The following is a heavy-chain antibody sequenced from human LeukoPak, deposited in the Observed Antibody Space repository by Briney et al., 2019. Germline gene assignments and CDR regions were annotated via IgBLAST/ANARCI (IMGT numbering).Heavy chain of an antibody. J-gene: IGHJ3*02. Sequence: PSETLSLTCAVYGGSFSGYYWSWIRQPPGKGLEWIGEINRSGSTNYNPSLKSRVTISVDTSKNQFSLKLSSVTAADTAVYYCARGPGSYYLVAFDIWGQGTMVTVSS. CDR1: GGSFSGYY. CDR2: INRSGST. CDR3: ARGPGSYYLVAFDI. D-gene: IGHD3-10*01. V-gene: IGHV4-34*01.